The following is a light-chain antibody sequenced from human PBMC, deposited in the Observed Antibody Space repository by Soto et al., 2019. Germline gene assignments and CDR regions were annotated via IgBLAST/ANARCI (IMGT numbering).Light chain of an antibody. CDR1: QSIRHY. V-gene: IGKV1-5*01. CDR2: GAS. Sequence: DIQMTQSPPTLSASVGDRVTITCRASQSIRHYLAWYQQMPGKAPKLRIYGASTLQSGVPSRFSGSGAGTEFTLTISSLQPDDFVTYFCQHHNSYSQTFGQGTKVEIK. J-gene: IGKJ1*01. CDR3: QHHNSYSQT.